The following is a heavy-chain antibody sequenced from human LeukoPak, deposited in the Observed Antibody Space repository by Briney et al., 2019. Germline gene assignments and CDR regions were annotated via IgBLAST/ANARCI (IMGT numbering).Heavy chain of an antibody. CDR2: IYPGDSDT. V-gene: IGHV5-51*01. J-gene: IGHJ4*02. CDR3: ARRFGRWLQSRYYFDY. CDR1: GYSFTSYW. Sequence: GESLKISCKGSGYSFTSYWISWVRQMPGKGLEWMGIIYPGDSDTRYSPSFQGQVTISADKSISTAYLQWSSLKASDTAMYYCARRFGRWLQSRYYFDYWGQGTLVTVSS. D-gene: IGHD5-24*01.